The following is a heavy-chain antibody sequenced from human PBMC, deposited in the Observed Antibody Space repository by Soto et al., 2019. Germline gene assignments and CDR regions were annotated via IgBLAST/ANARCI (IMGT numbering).Heavy chain of an antibody. CDR1: GGSVSSGSYY. D-gene: IGHD3-3*01. Sequence: PSETLSLTCTVSGGSVSSGSYYWSWIRQPPGKGLEWIGYIYYSGSTNYNPSLKSRVTISVDTSKNQFSLKLSSVTAADTAVYYCARDDSDFWSGTHRWFDPWGQGTLVTVSS. V-gene: IGHV4-61*01. J-gene: IGHJ5*02. CDR2: IYYSGST. CDR3: ARDDSDFWSGTHRWFDP.